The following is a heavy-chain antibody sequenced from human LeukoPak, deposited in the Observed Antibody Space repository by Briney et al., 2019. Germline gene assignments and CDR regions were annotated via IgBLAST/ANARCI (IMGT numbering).Heavy chain of an antibody. Sequence: GGALRLSCAASGFTFSSYWMSWVRQAPGKGLEWVANIKQDGSDKYYVDSVKGRFTISRDNAKNSLYLQMNSLRAEDTAVYYCARSLGYCSAGSCFPFDYWGQGTLVTVSS. D-gene: IGHD2-15*01. V-gene: IGHV3-7*05. CDR3: ARSLGYCSAGSCFPFDY. J-gene: IGHJ4*02. CDR1: GFTFSSYW. CDR2: IKQDGSDK.